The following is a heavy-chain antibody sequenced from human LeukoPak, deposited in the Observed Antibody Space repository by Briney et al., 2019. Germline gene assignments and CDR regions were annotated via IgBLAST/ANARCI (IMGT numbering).Heavy chain of an antibody. CDR3: ARVLNSFDSSGFFDY. CDR2: IYSGGST. V-gene: IGHV3-53*04. Sequence: GGSLRLSCAASGFTFTNYAMTWVRQAPGKGLEWVSVIYSGGSTYYADSVKGRFTISRHNSKNTLYFDMNSLRPEDTAVYYCARVLNSFDSSGFFDYWGQGLLVTVSS. D-gene: IGHD3-22*01. CDR1: GFTFTNYA. J-gene: IGHJ4*02.